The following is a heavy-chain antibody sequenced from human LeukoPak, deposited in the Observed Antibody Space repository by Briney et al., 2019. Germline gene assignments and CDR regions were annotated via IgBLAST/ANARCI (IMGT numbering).Heavy chain of an antibody. Sequence: GGSLRLSCAASGFTFSSYGMHWVRQAPGKGLEWVAFIRYDGSNKYYADSVRGRFTISRDNSKKTLYLQMNSLTAEDTAIYYCAKGMGAYCDGDCSSRTFDYWGQGTLVAVSS. CDR1: GFTFSSYG. D-gene: IGHD2-21*02. J-gene: IGHJ4*02. CDR3: AKGMGAYCDGDCSSRTFDY. CDR2: IRYDGSNK. V-gene: IGHV3-30*02.